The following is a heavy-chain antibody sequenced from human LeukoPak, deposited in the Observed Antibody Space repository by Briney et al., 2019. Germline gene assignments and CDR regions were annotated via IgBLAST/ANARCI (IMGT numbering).Heavy chain of an antibody. CDR2: IYSGGTT. Sequence: GGSLRLSCAASGFTVSSNYMNWVRQAPGQGLEWVSIIYSGGTTYYADSVKGRFTISRDNSKNTLYLQMNSLRAEDTAVYFCAHRDTTMVRVDYWGQGTLVIVSS. D-gene: IGHD5-18*01. J-gene: IGHJ4*02. V-gene: IGHV3-53*01. CDR1: GFTVSSNY. CDR3: AHRDTTMVRVDY.